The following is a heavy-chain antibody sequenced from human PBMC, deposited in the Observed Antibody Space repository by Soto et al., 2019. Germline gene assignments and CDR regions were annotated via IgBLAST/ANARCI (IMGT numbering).Heavy chain of an antibody. D-gene: IGHD3-3*01. CDR2: ISAYNGNT. Sequence: ASVKVSCKASGYTFTSYGISWVRQAPGQGLEWMGWISAYNGNTNYAQKLQGRVTMTTDTSTSTAYMELRSLRSDDTAVYYCARFTRSEALEWLLHRNLAIDYWGQGTLVTVSS. J-gene: IGHJ4*02. CDR1: GYTFTSYG. V-gene: IGHV1-18*01. CDR3: ARFTRSEALEWLLHRNLAIDY.